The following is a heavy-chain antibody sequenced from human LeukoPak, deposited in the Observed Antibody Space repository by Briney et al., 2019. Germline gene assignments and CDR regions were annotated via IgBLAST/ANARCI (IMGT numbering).Heavy chain of an antibody. V-gene: IGHV3-7*04. Sequence: PWGSLRLSCAASGVTFSHYWRSWIRQAPGKGLEWVASIKQDGSDKTYVDSVEGRFTISRDNAKNSLYLQMNSLRAEDTAVYYCARGGGSSDIWGQGTMVTVSS. CDR1: GVTFSHYW. CDR2: IKQDGSDK. D-gene: IGHD3-16*01. CDR3: ARGGGSSDI. J-gene: IGHJ3*02.